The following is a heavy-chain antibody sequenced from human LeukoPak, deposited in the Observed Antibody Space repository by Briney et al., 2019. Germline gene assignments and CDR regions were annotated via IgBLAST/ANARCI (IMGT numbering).Heavy chain of an antibody. Sequence: GGSLRFSCAASGFTFSSYGMHWVRQAPGKGLEWVAVIWYDGSNKYYADSVKGRFTISRDNSKNTLYLQMNSLRAEDTAVYYCAREVAAKGTIDYWGQGTLVTVSS. CDR1: GFTFSSYG. D-gene: IGHD2-15*01. CDR3: AREVAAKGTIDY. V-gene: IGHV3-33*01. J-gene: IGHJ4*02. CDR2: IWYDGSNK.